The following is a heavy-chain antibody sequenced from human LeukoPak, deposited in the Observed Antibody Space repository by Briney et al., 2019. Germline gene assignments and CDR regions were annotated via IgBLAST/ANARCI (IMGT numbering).Heavy chain of an antibody. J-gene: IGHJ5*01. V-gene: IGHV1-2*06. CDR2: INPNSGGT. CDR3: ARGSGGGCGIAAPLYNWFDS. Sequence: ASVKVSCKASGYTFTSYCMNWVRQAPGQGLEWMGRINPNSGGTNYAQKFQGRVTMTRDTSISTAYMELSRLRSDDTAVYYCARGSGGGCGIAAPLYNWFDSWGQGTLVTVSS. CDR1: GYTFTSYC. D-gene: IGHD2-15*01.